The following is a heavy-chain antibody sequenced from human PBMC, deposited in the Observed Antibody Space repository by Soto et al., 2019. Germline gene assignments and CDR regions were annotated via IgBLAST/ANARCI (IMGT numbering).Heavy chain of an antibody. CDR2: ITTSGADT. CDR3: ARDRYSGSYGPFDY. Sequence: GGSLRLSCAASGFNFINYAMAWVRQAPGKGLEWVSSITTSGADTYYADSVKGRFTISRDNSKNTLSLQMNSLRAEDTAVYYCARDRYSGSYGPFDYWGQGTLVTVSS. V-gene: IGHV3-23*01. J-gene: IGHJ4*02. CDR1: GFNFINYA. D-gene: IGHD1-26*01.